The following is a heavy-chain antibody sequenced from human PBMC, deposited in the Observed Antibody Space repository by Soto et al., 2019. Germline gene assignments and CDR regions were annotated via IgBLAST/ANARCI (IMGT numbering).Heavy chain of an antibody. J-gene: IGHJ4*02. CDR3: ARAKTASDYRSFDY. Sequence: HVQLQESGPGLVKPSQTLSLTCTVSGGSISSGGYYLSWIRQHPGNGLEWIGYIYYSGSTYYNPSLKSRVTISVDTSKNQFSLKLSSVTAADTAVYYCARAKTASDYRSFDYWGQGTLVTVSS. D-gene: IGHD2-21*02. V-gene: IGHV4-31*03. CDR2: IYYSGST. CDR1: GGSISSGGYY.